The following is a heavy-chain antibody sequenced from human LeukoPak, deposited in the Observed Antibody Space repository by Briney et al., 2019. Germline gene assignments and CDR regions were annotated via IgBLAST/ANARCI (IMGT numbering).Heavy chain of an antibody. V-gene: IGHV3-33*01. CDR1: GFTFSSYG. CDR2: IWYDGSNK. D-gene: IGHD3-3*01. Sequence: PGRSLRLSCAASGFTFSSYGMHWVRQAPGKGLEWVAVIWYDGSNKYYADSVKGRFTISRDNSKNTLYLQMNSLRAEDTAVYYCARDPTSYYDFWSGYYDQNGMDVWGQGTTVTVSS. J-gene: IGHJ6*02. CDR3: ARDPTSYYDFWSGYYDQNGMDV.